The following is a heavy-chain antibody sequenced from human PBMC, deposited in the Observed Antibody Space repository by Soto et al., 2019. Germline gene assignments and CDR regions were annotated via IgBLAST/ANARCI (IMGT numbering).Heavy chain of an antibody. CDR1: GFTFSNAW. D-gene: IGHD3-10*01. Sequence: EVQLVESGGGLVKPGGSLRLSCAASGFTFSNAWMNWVRQAPGKGLEWVGRIKSKTDGGTTDYAAHVKGRYTISRDDSKNRLYLQMNSLKTEDTAVYYCITDLWEVSGNLRVYWGQGTLGTVFS. CDR2: IKSKTDGGTT. J-gene: IGHJ4*02. CDR3: ITDLWEVSGNLRVY. V-gene: IGHV3-15*07.